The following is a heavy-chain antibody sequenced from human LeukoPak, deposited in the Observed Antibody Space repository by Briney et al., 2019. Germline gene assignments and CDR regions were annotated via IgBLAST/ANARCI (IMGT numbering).Heavy chain of an antibody. V-gene: IGHV4-39*07. CDR3: ARGSITYYYMDV. D-gene: IGHD1-26*01. CDR1: GGSISSTTYY. Sequence: PSETLSLTCIVSGGSISSTTYYWGWIRQPPGKGLEWFGNVYHSGSTYYNPSLKSRVTISVDTSKNQFSLKLSSVTAADTAVYYCARGSITYYYMDVWGKGTTVTVSS. J-gene: IGHJ6*03. CDR2: VYHSGST.